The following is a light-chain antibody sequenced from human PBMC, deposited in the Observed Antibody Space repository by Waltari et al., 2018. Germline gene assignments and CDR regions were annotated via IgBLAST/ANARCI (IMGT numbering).Light chain of an antibody. CDR2: KAS. CDR3: QHYYSYPLT. J-gene: IGKJ4*01. V-gene: IGKV1-5*03. CDR1: QSIISW. Sequence: DIQMTQSPSTLSASVGDRVTITCRASQSIISWLDLYQQKPGKPPKLLIYKASSLESGVPSRFSGSGSGTEFTLTINSLQPDDFATYYCQHYYSYPLTFGGGTKVEIK.